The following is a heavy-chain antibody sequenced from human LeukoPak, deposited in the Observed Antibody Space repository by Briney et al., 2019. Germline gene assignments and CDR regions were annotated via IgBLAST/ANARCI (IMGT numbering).Heavy chain of an antibody. CDR2: IYTSGST. D-gene: IGHD6-13*01. CDR1: GGSISSYY. V-gene: IGHV4-4*07. Sequence: RPSETLSLTCTVSGGSISSYYGSWIRQPAGKGLEWIGRIYTSGSTNYNPSLMSRVTMSVDTSKNQFSLNLSSVTAADTAMYYCARDELVRALDYWGQGTLVTVSS. CDR3: ARDELVRALDY. J-gene: IGHJ4*02.